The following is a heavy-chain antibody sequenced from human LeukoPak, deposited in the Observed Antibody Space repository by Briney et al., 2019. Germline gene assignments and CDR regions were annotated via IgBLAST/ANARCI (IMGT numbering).Heavy chain of an antibody. D-gene: IGHD6-19*01. CDR2: IDPSDSYT. J-gene: IGHJ4*02. V-gene: IGHV5-10-1*01. Sequence: GESLKISCKGSGYSVTSYWISWVRQMPGKGLEWMGRIDPSDSYTNYSPSFQGHVTISADKSISTAYLQWSSLKASDTAMYYCARHYHKVAGEFDYWGQGTLVTVSS. CDR1: GYSVTSYW. CDR3: ARHYHKVAGEFDY.